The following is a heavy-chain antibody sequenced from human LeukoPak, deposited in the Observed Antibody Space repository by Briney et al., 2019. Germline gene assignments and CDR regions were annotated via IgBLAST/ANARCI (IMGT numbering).Heavy chain of an antibody. Sequence: SETLSLTCTVSGGSISNYYWSWIRQPPGKGLEWIGYIYYSGNTNYNPSLKSRVIISVDTSKNQFSLKLSSVTAADTAVFYCARVRGYSYGSDAFDIWGQGTMATVSS. J-gene: IGHJ3*02. D-gene: IGHD5-18*01. V-gene: IGHV4-59*01. CDR3: ARVRGYSYGSDAFDI. CDR2: IYYSGNT. CDR1: GGSISNYY.